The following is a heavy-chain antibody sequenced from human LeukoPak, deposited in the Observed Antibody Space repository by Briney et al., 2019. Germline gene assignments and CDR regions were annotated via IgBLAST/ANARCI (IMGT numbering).Heavy chain of an antibody. Sequence: SETLSLTCTVSAGSISSYYWSWIRQPPGKGLEWIGYIYYSGSTNYNPSLESRVTISVDTSKNQFSLKLSSVTAADTAVYYCVRDRSSGWYGAHDYWGQGTLVTVSS. D-gene: IGHD6-19*01. CDR3: VRDRSSGWYGAHDY. CDR2: IYYSGST. V-gene: IGHV4-59*01. CDR1: AGSISSYY. J-gene: IGHJ4*02.